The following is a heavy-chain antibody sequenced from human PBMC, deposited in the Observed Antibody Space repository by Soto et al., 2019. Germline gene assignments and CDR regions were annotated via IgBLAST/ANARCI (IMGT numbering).Heavy chain of an antibody. Sequence: EVQLLESGGGLVQPGGSLRLSCAASGFTFSSYAMTWVRQAPGKGLEWVSVITGGVGVTYYADSVKGRFTISRDNSKNTLYLQMNSLRAEDTAVYNCAQFQGETVNKWYFHYWGQGTLVTVSS. V-gene: IGHV3-23*01. D-gene: IGHD3-16*01. CDR1: GFTFSSYA. CDR2: ITGGVGVT. CDR3: AQFQGETVNKWYFHY. J-gene: IGHJ4*02.